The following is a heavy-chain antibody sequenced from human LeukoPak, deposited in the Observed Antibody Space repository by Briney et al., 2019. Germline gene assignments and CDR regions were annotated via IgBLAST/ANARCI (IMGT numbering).Heavy chain of an antibody. J-gene: IGHJ4*02. V-gene: IGHV1-46*01. CDR3: ARDREVGSTRNYFDY. D-gene: IGHD1-26*01. CDR1: GYIFTSYS. CDR2: INPSSGST. Sequence: ASVKVSCKASGYIFTSYSIHWVRQAPGQGLEWMGIINPSSGSTTYAQKFQGRVTMSRDTSTSTVYMELSSLRSEDTALYYCARDREVGSTRNYFDYWGQGTLVTVSS.